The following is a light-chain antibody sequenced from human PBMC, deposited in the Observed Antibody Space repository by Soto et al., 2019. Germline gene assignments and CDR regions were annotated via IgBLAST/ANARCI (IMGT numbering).Light chain of an antibody. Sequence: IHMTQSPSSLSASLVDRLTITCLASQAISNYLAWYQQKPGKAPKLLIYKASSLESGVPSRFSGSESGTDFTLTINSLQPDDFATYYCQQYNSYRWSFGQGTKVDI. J-gene: IGKJ1*01. CDR2: KAS. V-gene: IGKV1-5*03. CDR1: QAISNY. CDR3: QQYNSYRWS.